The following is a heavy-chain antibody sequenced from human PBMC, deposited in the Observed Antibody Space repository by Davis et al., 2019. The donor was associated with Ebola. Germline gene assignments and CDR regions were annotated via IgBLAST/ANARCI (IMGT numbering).Heavy chain of an antibody. J-gene: IGHJ3*02. CDR1: GFTFSSYW. D-gene: IGHD3-22*01. Sequence: GESLKISCAASGFTFSSYWMHWVRQAPGKGLVWVSRIDPNGGRTGYADSVKGRFTISRDNAKNSLYLQMNSLRAEDTAVYHCARGGYYDSSGYSHTAFDIWGQGTMVTVSS. CDR3: ARGGYYDSSGYSHTAFDI. CDR2: IDPNGGRT. V-gene: IGHV3-74*01.